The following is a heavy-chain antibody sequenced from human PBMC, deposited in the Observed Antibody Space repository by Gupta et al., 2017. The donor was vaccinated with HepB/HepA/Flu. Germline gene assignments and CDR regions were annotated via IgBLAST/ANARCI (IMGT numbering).Heavy chain of an antibody. D-gene: IGHD3-3*01. CDR1: GFTFSSYG. J-gene: IGHJ3*02. Sequence: QVQLVESGGGVVQPGRSLRLSCAASGFTFSSYGMHWVRQAPGKGLEWGAVIWYDGSNKYYEDSVKGRFTISRDNSKNTLYRQMNSLRAEDTAVYYCARGRDFWSGYYHDAFDIWGQGTMVTVSS. CDR2: IWYDGSNK. V-gene: IGHV3-33*01. CDR3: ARGRDFWSGYYHDAFDI.